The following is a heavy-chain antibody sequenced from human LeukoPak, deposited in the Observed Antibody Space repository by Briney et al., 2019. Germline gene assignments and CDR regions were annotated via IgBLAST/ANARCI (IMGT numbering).Heavy chain of an antibody. CDR2: IKSDGSNA. V-gene: IGHV3-74*01. Sequence: AGGSLRLSCAASGFTFSNYWIHWVLQAPGRGLVWVSRIKSDGSNANSADSVKGRFTISRDSAKNTVYLQMSSLRAEDTAVYYCFIAVGGTGEYWGQGTLVTVSS. CDR3: FIAVGGTGEY. J-gene: IGHJ4*02. CDR1: GFTFSNYW. D-gene: IGHD6-19*01.